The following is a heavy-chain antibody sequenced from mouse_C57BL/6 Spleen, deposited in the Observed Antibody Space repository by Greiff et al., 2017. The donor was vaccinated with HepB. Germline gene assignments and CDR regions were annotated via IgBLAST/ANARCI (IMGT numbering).Heavy chain of an antibody. CDR1: GYAFSSYW. CDR3: ARGETGNFDY. D-gene: IGHD4-1*01. J-gene: IGHJ2*01. Sequence: VQLQQSGAELVKPGASVKISCKASGYAFSSYWMNWVKQRPGKGLEWIGQIYPGDGDTNYNGKFKGKATLTADKSSSTASMQLSSLPSEDSAVYFCARGETGNFDYWGQGTTLTVSS. CDR2: IYPGDGDT. V-gene: IGHV1-80*01.